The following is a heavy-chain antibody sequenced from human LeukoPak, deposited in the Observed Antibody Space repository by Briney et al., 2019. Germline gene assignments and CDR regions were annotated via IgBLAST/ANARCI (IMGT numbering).Heavy chain of an antibody. CDR1: GGSFSGYY. CDR2: INHSGST. J-gene: IGHJ4*02. D-gene: IGHD3-22*01. CDR3: AGGYYYDSSGYRFDY. V-gene: IGHV4-34*01. Sequence: SSETLSLTCAVYGGSFSGYYWSWIRQPPGKGLEWIGEINHSGSTNYNPSLKSRVTISVDTSKNQFSLKLSSVTAADTAVYYCAGGYYYDSSGYRFDYWGQGTLVTVSS.